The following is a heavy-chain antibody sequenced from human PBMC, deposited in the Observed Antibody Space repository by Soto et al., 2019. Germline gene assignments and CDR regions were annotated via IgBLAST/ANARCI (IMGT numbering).Heavy chain of an antibody. CDR2: SHYSGSA. J-gene: IGHJ5*01. CDR1: GGSISSSPHY. CDR3: ATQYYYDSSGYYPSTTWFDF. D-gene: IGHD3-22*01. Sequence: SETLSLTCTVSGGSISSSPHYWGWIRHPPGKGLEWIASSHYSGSAYYNPSLKSRVTTSVDTSKSQYSLILTSVTAADTAVYYCATQYYYDSSGYYPSTTWFDFWGHGTLVTVSS. V-gene: IGHV4-39*01.